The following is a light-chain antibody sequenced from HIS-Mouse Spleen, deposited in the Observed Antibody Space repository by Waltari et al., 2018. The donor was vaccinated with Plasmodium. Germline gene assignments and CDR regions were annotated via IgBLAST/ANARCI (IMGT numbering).Light chain of an antibody. J-gene: IGKJ1*01. V-gene: IGKV1-39*01. Sequence: DIQMTQSPSSLSASVGDRVTITCRASQSISSYLNWYQQKPGKAPKLLIYAASSLQSGVPSRFSGSGSGTDFTLTISSLQPEDFATYYCQQNYNTWTFGQGTKAEIK. CDR2: AAS. CDR1: QSISSY. CDR3: QQNYNTWT.